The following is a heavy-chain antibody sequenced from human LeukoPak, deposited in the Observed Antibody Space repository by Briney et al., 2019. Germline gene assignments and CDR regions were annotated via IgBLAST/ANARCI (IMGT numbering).Heavy chain of an antibody. CDR2: ISGSGGST. CDR3: AKRGYCSGGSCAYYYYYGLDV. J-gene: IGHJ6*02. CDR1: GFTFSNYA. Sequence: GGSLRLSCAASGFTFSNYAMSWVRQAPGQGLECVSGISGSGGSTYYTDSVRGRFTISRDNSKNTLYLQMNSLRAEDTAVYYCAKRGYCSGGSCAYYYYYGLDVWGQGTTVTVSS. V-gene: IGHV3-23*01. D-gene: IGHD2-15*01.